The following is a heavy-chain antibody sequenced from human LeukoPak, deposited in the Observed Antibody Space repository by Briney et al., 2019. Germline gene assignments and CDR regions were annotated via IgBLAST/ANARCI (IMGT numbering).Heavy chain of an antibody. V-gene: IGHV1-2*04. D-gene: IGHD6-13*01. CDR3: ARSAIAAAGYYWYFDL. J-gene: IGHJ2*01. Sequence: ASVKVSCNASGYTFTSYYMHWVRQAPGQGLEWMGWINPNSGGTNYAQKFQGWVTMTRDTSISTAYMELSRLRSDDTAVYYCARSAIAAAGYYWYFDLWGRGTLVTVSS. CDR1: GYTFTSYY. CDR2: INPNSGGT.